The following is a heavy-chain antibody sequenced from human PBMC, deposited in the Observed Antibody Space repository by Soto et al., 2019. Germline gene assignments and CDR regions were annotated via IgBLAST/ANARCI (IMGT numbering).Heavy chain of an antibody. J-gene: IGHJ4*02. V-gene: IGHV3-23*01. CDR3: AKAKNDYNWDNRPPFDY. CDR1: GFTFSSYA. D-gene: IGHD1-20*01. CDR2: ISANDVGT. Sequence: GGSLRLSCAASGFTFSSYAMTWIRQAPGKGLEWVSLISANDVGTYYAESVKTRFTISTDQSRNTVYLQMDSLRADDTAIYYCAKAKNDYNWDNRPPFDYWGQGTLVTVSS.